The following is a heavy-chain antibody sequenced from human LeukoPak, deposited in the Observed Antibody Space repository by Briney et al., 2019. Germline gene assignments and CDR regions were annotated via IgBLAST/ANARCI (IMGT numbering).Heavy chain of an antibody. Sequence: GGSLRLSCAASGFRFSDYNMNWVRQVPGKGLEWVSYIQSVSLTIYYLDSVKGRFTISRDNAKNSLFLQMNSLRVEDTAVYYCARGLYRYSSGWHFDYWGQGILVTVSS. V-gene: IGHV3-48*04. CDR1: GFRFSDYN. CDR3: ARGLYRYSSGWHFDY. CDR2: IQSVSLTI. J-gene: IGHJ4*02. D-gene: IGHD6-19*01.